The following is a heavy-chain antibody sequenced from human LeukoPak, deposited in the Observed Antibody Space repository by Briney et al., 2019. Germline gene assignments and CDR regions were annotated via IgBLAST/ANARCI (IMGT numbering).Heavy chain of an antibody. V-gene: IGHV3-7*01. Sequence: GGSLRLSCAASGFPFSSFWMSWVRQAPGKGLEWVANMKEDGSKQYYVDSVKGRFSISRDNAKNSLFLQMNSLRAEDTAVYYCARILTGYDAFDYWGQGTLVTVSS. CDR3: ARILTGYDAFDY. D-gene: IGHD3-9*01. CDR2: MKEDGSKQ. CDR1: GFPFSSFW. J-gene: IGHJ4*02.